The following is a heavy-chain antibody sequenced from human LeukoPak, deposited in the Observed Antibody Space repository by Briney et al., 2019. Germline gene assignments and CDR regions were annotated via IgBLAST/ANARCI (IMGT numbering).Heavy chain of an antibody. CDR1: GYTFSSFG. Sequence: ASVKVSCKTSGYTFSSFGVSWVRQAPGQGLEWMGWISAYNGNTNYAQKLQGRVTMTTDTSTSTAYMELRSLRSDDTAVYYCARDRLYYEQYYFDYWGQGTLVTVSS. J-gene: IGHJ4*02. CDR2: ISAYNGNT. V-gene: IGHV1-18*01. D-gene: IGHD3-22*01. CDR3: ARDRLYYEQYYFDY.